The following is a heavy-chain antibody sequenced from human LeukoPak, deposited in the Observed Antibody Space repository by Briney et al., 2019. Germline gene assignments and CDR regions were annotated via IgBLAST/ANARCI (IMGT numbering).Heavy chain of an antibody. V-gene: IGHV3-23*01. CDR2: VSSGGGST. Sequence: GGSLRLSCAASGFTFTSYAMSWVRQAPGKGLEWVSTVSSGGGSTYYADSVKGRFTTSRDNSKNTLYLQMSSLRVEDTAVYYCAKALDRPAFYFDYWGQGTLVTVSS. CDR1: GFTFTSYA. CDR3: AKALDRPAFYFDY. J-gene: IGHJ4*02.